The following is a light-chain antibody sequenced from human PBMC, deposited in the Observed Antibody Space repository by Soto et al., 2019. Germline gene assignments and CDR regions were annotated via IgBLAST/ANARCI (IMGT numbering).Light chain of an antibody. V-gene: IGKV1-17*01. Sequence: DIQVTQSPSSLFASVGYRVTITCRAIQGIINNLGLYQQKPGKAPKRLIYGTSNLQYGAPSRFSGSGSGTEFTLTITSLQPEDFATYYCLQHDTYPRTFGQGTKVDIK. CDR1: QGIINN. CDR3: LQHDTYPRT. CDR2: GTS. J-gene: IGKJ1*01.